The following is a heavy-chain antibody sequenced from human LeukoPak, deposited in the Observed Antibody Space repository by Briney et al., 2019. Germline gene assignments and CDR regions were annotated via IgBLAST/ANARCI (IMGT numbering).Heavy chain of an antibody. CDR3: ARDRYSSSWYLDY. J-gene: IGHJ4*02. CDR1: GFTFSSYG. Sequence: GGSLRLSCAASGFTFSSYGMHWVRQAPGKGLEWVAVIWYDGSNKYYADPVKGRFTISRDNSKNTLYLQMNSLRAEDTAVYYCARDRYSSSWYLDYWGQGTLVTVSS. D-gene: IGHD6-13*01. CDR2: IWYDGSNK. V-gene: IGHV3-33*01.